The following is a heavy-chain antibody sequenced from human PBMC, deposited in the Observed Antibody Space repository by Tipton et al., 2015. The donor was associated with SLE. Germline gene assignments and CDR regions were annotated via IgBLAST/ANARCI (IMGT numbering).Heavy chain of an antibody. D-gene: IGHD1-26*01. CDR1: GGSFSGYY. Sequence: LRLSCAVCGGSFSGYYWSWIRQPPGKGLEWIGEINHSGSTNYNPSLKSRVTISVDTSKNQFSLKLSSVTAADTAVYYCARSGGSYYSYFDYWGQGTLVTVSS. CDR2: INHSGST. V-gene: IGHV4-34*01. J-gene: IGHJ4*02. CDR3: ARSGGSYYSYFDY.